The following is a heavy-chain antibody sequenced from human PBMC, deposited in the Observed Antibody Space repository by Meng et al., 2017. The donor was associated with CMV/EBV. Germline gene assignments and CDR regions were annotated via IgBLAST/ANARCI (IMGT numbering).Heavy chain of an antibody. CDR2: INPNSGGT. Sequence: ASVKVSCKASGYTFTGYYMHWVRQAPGQGLEWMGWINPNSGGTNYAQKFQGRVTMTRDTSISTAYMALSRLRSDDTAVYYCARDHGGVVPAYWFDPWGQGTLVTVSS. J-gene: IGHJ5*02. CDR3: ARDHGGVVPAYWFDP. CDR1: GYTFTGYY. V-gene: IGHV1-2*02. D-gene: IGHD2-2*01.